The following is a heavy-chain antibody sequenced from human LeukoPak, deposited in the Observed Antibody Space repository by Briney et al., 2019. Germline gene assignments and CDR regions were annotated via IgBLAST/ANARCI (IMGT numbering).Heavy chain of an antibody. D-gene: IGHD2-2*01. CDR2: ISGSGGST. J-gene: IGHJ4*02. Sequence: GGGLSLSCAASGFTFSSYAMSWVRLAPGKGLEWVSAISGSGGSTYYADSVKGRFTISRDNSKNTLYLQMNSLRAEDTAVYYCAKDPVPAAIPDQHHPSGGVDYWGQGTLVTVSS. CDR3: AKDPVPAAIPDQHHPSGGVDY. CDR1: GFTFSSYA. V-gene: IGHV3-23*01.